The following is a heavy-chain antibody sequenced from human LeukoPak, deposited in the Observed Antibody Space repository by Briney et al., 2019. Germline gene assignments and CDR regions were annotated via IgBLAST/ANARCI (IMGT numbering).Heavy chain of an antibody. J-gene: IGHJ4*02. CDR1: GGSISSSSYY. D-gene: IGHD3-9*01. Sequence: SETLSLTCTVSGGSISSSSYYWGWIRQPPGKGLEWIGSIYYSGSTYYNPSLKSRVTISVDTSKNQFSLKLSSVTAADTAVYYCARGLLGNYDILTGYYKMEYYFDYWGQGTLVTVSS. CDR2: IYYSGST. CDR3: ARGLLGNYDILTGYYKMEYYFDY. V-gene: IGHV4-39*07.